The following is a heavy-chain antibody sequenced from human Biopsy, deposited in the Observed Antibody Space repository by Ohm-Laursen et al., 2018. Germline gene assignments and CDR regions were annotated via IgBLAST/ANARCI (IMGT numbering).Heavy chain of an antibody. J-gene: IGHJ6*02. CDR2: ISGSAGST. CDR3: AKINPSSIYYYYGMDV. Sequence: GSLRLSCSASGFTFSNYAMSWVRQAPGKGLEWVSAISGSAGSTNYADSVKGRFTTSRDNSKNTLYLQLNSLRAEDTALYYCAKINPSSIYYYYGMDVWGQGTTVTVSS. CDR1: GFTFSNYA. V-gene: IGHV3-23*01.